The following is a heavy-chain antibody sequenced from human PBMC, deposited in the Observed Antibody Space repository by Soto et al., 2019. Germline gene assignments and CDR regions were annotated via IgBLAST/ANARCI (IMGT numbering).Heavy chain of an antibody. Sequence: LRLSCAASGFTFSSYSMNWVRQAPGKGLEWVSYISSSSSTIYYADSVKGRFTISRDNAKNSLYLQMNSLRAEDTAVYYCASQPIVVVVAATPGFYDYWGQGTLVTVS. CDR3: ASQPIVVVVAATPGFYDY. CDR1: GFTFSSYS. V-gene: IGHV3-48*01. D-gene: IGHD2-15*01. J-gene: IGHJ4*02. CDR2: ISSSSSTI.